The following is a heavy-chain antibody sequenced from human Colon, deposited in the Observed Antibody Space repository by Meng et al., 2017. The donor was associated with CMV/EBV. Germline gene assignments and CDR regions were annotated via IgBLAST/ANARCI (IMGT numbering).Heavy chain of an antibody. CDR1: GFFVSTTY. D-gene: IGHD4-17*01. CDR2: IYRGGSP. J-gene: IGHJ4*02. Sequence: GESLKISCAGSGFFVSTTYINWVRQAPGKGLEWVSVIYRGGSPFYTDSVKGRFTISRDISKNTVSLQMNSLRVEDTAVYYCVLSYGANQPFDSWGLGTLVTVSS. CDR3: VLSYGANQPFDS. V-gene: IGHV3-53*01.